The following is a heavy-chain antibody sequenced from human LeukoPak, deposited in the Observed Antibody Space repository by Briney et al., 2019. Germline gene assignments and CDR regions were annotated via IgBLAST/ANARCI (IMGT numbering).Heavy chain of an antibody. CDR2: VSGSGDST. D-gene: IGHD3-10*01. CDR3: AKGSVDTSYIDY. V-gene: IGHV3-23*01. CDR1: GFTFSNFA. J-gene: IGHJ4*02. Sequence: GGSLRLACAASGFTFSNFAMTWVRLAPGRGLEWVSTVSGSGDSTHFADSVKGRFTISRDNSKNTLYLQMNRLRVEDTAPYYCAKGSVDTSYIDYWGQGTLVTVSS.